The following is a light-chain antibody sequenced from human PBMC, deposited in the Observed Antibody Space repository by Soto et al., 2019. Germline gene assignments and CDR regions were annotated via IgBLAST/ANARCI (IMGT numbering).Light chain of an antibody. Sequence: DIQMTQSPSTLSASVGDRVTITCRASQSISKYLAWYQQKPGTAPNLLIYDVSSLESGVPSRFSGSGSGTDFTLTISSLQPDDFASYYCQQYKSYSQTFGQGTQVEIK. CDR1: QSISKY. V-gene: IGKV1-5*01. CDR2: DVS. J-gene: IGKJ1*01. CDR3: QQYKSYSQT.